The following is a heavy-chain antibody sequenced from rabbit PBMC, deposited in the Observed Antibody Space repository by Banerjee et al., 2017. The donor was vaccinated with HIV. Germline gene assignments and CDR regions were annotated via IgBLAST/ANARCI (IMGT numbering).Heavy chain of an antibody. CDR3: ARDFEYPRSLYYFNL. Sequence: QEQLVESGGGLVQPGASLTLTCTASGFSFSSGYWICWVRQASGKGLEWIGCIGAGSGTTYYATWAKGRFTISKTSSTAVTLQMTSLTAADTATYFCARDFEYPRSLYYFNLWGPGTLVTVS. CDR1: GFSFSSGYW. V-gene: IGHV1S45*01. J-gene: IGHJ4*01. D-gene: IGHD1-1*01. CDR2: IGAGSGTT.